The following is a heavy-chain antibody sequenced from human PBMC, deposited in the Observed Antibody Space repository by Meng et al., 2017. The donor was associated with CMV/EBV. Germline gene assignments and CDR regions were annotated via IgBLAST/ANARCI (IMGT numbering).Heavy chain of an antibody. J-gene: IGHJ6*02. V-gene: IGHV1-8*03. D-gene: IGHD1-1*01. Sequence: ASVKVSCKASAYTFINYEINWVRQATGQWLEWVGWMSPNRGNTAYTQKFQGRVTITRNTYISTAYMELSILRSEDTSVYYCAIGLRAERRLPFQKNYYSYTIDVWGQGTTVTVSS. CDR3: AIGLRAERRLPFQKNYYSYTIDV. CDR2: MSPNRGNT. CDR1: AYTFINYE.